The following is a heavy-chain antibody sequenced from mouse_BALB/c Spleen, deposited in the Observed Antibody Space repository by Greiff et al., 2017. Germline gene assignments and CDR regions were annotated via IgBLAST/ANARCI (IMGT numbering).Heavy chain of an antibody. V-gene: IGHV1-54*01. CDR3: ARGDYDWFAD. CDR1: GYAFTNYL. CDR2: INPGSGGT. J-gene: IGHJ3*01. Sequence: VQLQESGAELVRPGTSVKVSCKASGYAFTNYLIEWVKQRPGQGLEWIGVINPGSGGTNYNEKFKGKATLTADKSSSTAYMQLSSLTSDESAVYFCARGDYDWFADWGQGTLVTVSA. D-gene: IGHD2-4*01.